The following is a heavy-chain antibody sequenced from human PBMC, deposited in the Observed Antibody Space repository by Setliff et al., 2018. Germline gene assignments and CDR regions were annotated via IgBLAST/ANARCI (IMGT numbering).Heavy chain of an antibody. Sequence: EGSLRLSCAASGFSISDHYMDWVRQAPGKGLEWVGRTKNKANAGYMEYAASVKDRFIISRDDSKNSLYLQMYSLKSDDTAVYYCVRAVVIRGSKPLDSWGQGTLVTVSS. CDR3: VRAVVIRGSKPLDS. J-gene: IGHJ4*02. V-gene: IGHV3-72*01. D-gene: IGHD3-10*01. CDR1: GFSISDHY. CDR2: TKNKANAGYM.